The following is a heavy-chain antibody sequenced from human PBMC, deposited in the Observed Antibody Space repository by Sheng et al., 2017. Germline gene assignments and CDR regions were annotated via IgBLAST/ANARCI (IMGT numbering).Heavy chain of an antibody. Sequence: EQLQESGPGLVKPSETLSLTCTVSGDSISSYYWSWIRQPAGKGLEWIGRIYTTGSTNYSPSLKSRVTMSVDMSKNQISLRLTSVTAADTAIYYCARDSTRGLFFYYYGLDVWGQGTTVTVSS. J-gene: IGHJ6*02. CDR1: GDSISSYY. CDR3: ARDSTRGLFFYYYGLDV. D-gene: IGHD3-10*01. CDR2: IYTTGST. V-gene: IGHV4-4*07.